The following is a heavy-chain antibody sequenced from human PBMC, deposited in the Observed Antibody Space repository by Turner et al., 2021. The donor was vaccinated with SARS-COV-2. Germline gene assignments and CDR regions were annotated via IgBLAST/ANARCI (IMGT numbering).Heavy chain of an antibody. V-gene: IGHV3-21*01. D-gene: IGHD3-10*01. Sequence: EVQLVESGGGLVRPGGSLRLSCAASGFTFSNYSMNWVRQAAWKGLEWVSSISSRSSYIYYADSVKGRFTISRDNAKNSLYLQMNSLRAEDTAVYYCANNYPHWGQGTLVTVSS. CDR2: ISSRSSYI. CDR1: GFTFSNYS. CDR3: ANNYPH. J-gene: IGHJ4*02.